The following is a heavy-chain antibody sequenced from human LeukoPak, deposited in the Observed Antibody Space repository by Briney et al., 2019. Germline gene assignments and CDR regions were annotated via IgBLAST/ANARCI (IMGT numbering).Heavy chain of an antibody. J-gene: IGHJ4*02. CDR2: IYYSGST. D-gene: IGHD3-22*01. V-gene: IGHV4-39*07. Sequence: PSETLSLTCTVSGGSISSSSYYWGWIRQPPGKGLEWIGSIYYSGSTYYKPSLKSRVTISVDTSKNQFSLKLSSVTAADTAVYYCASTTYYYDSSGYYYRDYWGQGTLDTVSS. CDR3: ASTTYYYDSSGYYYRDY. CDR1: GGSISSSSYY.